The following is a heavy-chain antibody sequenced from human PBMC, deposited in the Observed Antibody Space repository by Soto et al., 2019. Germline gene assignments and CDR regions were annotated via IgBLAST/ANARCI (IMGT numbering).Heavy chain of an antibody. V-gene: IGHV4-59*08. CDR1: GGSISSYY. CDR2: IYYSGST. CDR3: AAYSSGWPSQVDY. D-gene: IGHD6-19*01. J-gene: IGHJ4*02. Sequence: SETLSLTCTVSGGSISSYYWSWIRQPPGKGLEWIGYIYYSGSTNYNPSLKSRVTISVDTSKNQFSLKLSSVTAADTAVYYCAAYSSGWPSQVDYWGQGTLVTVSS.